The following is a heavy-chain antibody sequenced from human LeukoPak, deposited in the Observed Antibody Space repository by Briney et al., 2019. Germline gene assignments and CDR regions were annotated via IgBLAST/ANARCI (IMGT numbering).Heavy chain of an antibody. CDR2: IYTSGST. CDR3: ARHGKGVTYFYTFDI. J-gene: IGHJ3*02. CDR1: GGSISSHY. D-gene: IGHD2/OR15-2a*01. Sequence: SETLSLTCTVSGGSISSHYWNWIRQPPGKGLEWIGYIYTSGSTNYNPSLKSRVTISVDTSKNQFSLKLSSVTAADTAVYYCARHGKGVTYFYTFDIWGQGTVVAVSS. V-gene: IGHV4-4*09.